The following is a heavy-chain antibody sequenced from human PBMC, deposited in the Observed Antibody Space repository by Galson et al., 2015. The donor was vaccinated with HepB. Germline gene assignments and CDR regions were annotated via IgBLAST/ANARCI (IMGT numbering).Heavy chain of an antibody. CDR3: ARADYYYGMDV. Sequence: SLRLSCAASGLTFSSYAMHWVRQAPGKGLEWVAVISYDGSNKYYADSVKGRFTISRDNSKNTLYLQMNSLGAEDTAVYYCARADYYYGMDVWGQGTTVTVSS. J-gene: IGHJ6*02. CDR1: GLTFSSYA. V-gene: IGHV3-30-3*01. CDR2: ISYDGSNK.